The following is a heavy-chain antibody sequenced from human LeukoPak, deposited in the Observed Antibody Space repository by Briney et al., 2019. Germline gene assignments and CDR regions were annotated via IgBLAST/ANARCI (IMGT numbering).Heavy chain of an antibody. V-gene: IGHV6-1*01. CDR1: GDSVSSNSAA. CDR3: ARDLYYSDSSGKAPVYDAFDI. CDR2: TYYRSKWYN. J-gene: IGHJ3*02. Sequence: SQTLSLTCAISGDSVSSNSAAWNWIRQSPSRGLEWLGRTYYRSKWYNDYAVSVKSRITINPDTSKNQFSLQLNSVTPEDTAVYYCARDLYYSDSSGKAPVYDAFDIWGQGTMVTVSS. D-gene: IGHD3-22*01.